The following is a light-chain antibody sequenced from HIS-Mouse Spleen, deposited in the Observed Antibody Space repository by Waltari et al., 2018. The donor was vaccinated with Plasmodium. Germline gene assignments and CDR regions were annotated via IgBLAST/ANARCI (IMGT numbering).Light chain of an antibody. CDR2: KVS. Sequence: DVVMTQSPLSLPVTLGQPSSISCRSSKRLVYSDDNTYSNWFQLRPGQSPRRLIYKVSNRDAGVPDRFSGSGSGTDFTLKISRVEAEDVGVYYCMQGTHWPPRVTFGGGTKVEIK. J-gene: IGKJ4*01. CDR3: MQGTHWPPRVT. V-gene: IGKV2-30*01. CDR1: KRLVYSDDNTY.